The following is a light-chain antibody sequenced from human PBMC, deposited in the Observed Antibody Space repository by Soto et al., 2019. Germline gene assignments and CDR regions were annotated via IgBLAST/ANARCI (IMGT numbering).Light chain of an antibody. CDR1: QRLSASD. Sequence: EIVMTQSPATLSVSPGGRATLSCRASQRLSASDIAWYQQKPGQAPKFLIYGVSSRATGIPDRFSGSGSGTDFTLTISRLEPEDFAVYHCQQYGSSPLITFGQGTRLEIK. CDR3: QQYGSSPLIT. V-gene: IGKV3-20*01. J-gene: IGKJ5*01. CDR2: GVS.